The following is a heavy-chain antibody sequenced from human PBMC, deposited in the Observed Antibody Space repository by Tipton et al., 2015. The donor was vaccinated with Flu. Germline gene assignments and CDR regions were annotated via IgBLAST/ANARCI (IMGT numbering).Heavy chain of an antibody. CDR3: ARDLRYSYGYPDY. CDR2: ISSSGSTI. Sequence: SLRLSCAASGFTFSDYYMSWIRQAPGKGLEWVSYISSSGSTIYYADSVKGRFTISRDNAKNSLYLQMNSLRAEDTAVYYCARDLRYSYGYPDYWGQGTLVTVSS. CDR1: GFTFSDYY. D-gene: IGHD5-18*01. V-gene: IGHV3-11*01. J-gene: IGHJ4*02.